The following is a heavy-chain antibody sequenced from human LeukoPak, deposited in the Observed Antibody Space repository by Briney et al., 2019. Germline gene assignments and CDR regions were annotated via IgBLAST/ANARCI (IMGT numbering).Heavy chain of an antibody. V-gene: IGHV3-30*04. CDR2: ISYDGSNK. J-gene: IGHJ4*02. D-gene: IGHD2-15*01. CDR3: ARGYCSGGSCPNRY. CDR1: GFTFSSYA. Sequence: PGGSLRLSCAASGFTFSSYAMHWVRQAPGKGLEWVAVISYDGSNKYYADSVKGRFTISRDNSKNTLYLQMNSLRAEDTAVYYCARGYCSGGSCPNRYWGQGTLVTVSS.